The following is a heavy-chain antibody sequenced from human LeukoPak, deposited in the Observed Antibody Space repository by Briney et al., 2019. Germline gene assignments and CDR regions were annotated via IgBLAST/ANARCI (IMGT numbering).Heavy chain of an antibody. J-gene: IGHJ4*02. CDR1: SYSISSGYY. V-gene: IGHV4-38-2*01. CDR2: IYHSGSA. CDR3: ARGHTVTWEFDY. D-gene: IGHD4-17*01. Sequence: SETLSLTCAVSSYSISSGYYCGWIRQPPGKGLEWIGSIYHSGSAYYNPSLKSRVTVSVDTSKNQFSLKLSSVTAADTAVYYCARGHTVTWEFDYWGQGTLVTVSS.